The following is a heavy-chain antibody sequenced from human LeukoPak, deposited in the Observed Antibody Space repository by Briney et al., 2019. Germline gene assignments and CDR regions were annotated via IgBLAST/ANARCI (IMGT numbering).Heavy chain of an antibody. D-gene: IGHD2-2*01. CDR2: ISAYNGNT. J-gene: IGHJ5*02. CDR3: ARDSNTNSLADP. V-gene: IGHV1-18*01. Sequence: ASVKVSCKASGYTFTSYGISWVRQAPGQGLEWMGWISAYNGNTNYAQKLQGRVTMTTDTSTSTAYMELSSLTSEDTAVYYCARDSNTNSLADPWGQGTLVTVSS. CDR1: GYTFTSYG.